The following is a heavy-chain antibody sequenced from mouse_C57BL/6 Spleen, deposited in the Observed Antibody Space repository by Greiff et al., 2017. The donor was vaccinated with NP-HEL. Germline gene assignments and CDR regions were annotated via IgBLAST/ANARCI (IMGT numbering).Heavy chain of an antibody. D-gene: IGHD1-1*01. CDR3: ARVYYYGSSSWFAY. CDR1: GYTFTSYD. V-gene: IGHV1-85*01. Sequence: VMLVESGPELVKPGASVKLSCKASGYTFTSYDINWVKQRPGQGLEWIGWIYPRDGSTKYNEKFKGKATLTVDTSSSTAYMELHSLTSEDSAVYFCARVYYYGSSSWFAYWGQGTLGTVSA. CDR2: IYPRDGST. J-gene: IGHJ3*01.